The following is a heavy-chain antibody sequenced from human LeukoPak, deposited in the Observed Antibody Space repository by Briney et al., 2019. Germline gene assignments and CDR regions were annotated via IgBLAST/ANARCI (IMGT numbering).Heavy chain of an antibody. J-gene: IGHJ6*02. CDR1: GFSFSSYG. V-gene: IGHV3-30*18. Sequence: PGGSLRLSCAASGFSFSSYGMHWVRQAPGKGPEWVAIISYDESNKYYADSVKGRFTISRDISKNTLYLQMNSLRAEDTAVYYCAKSVRGSNCYYYYGMDVWGQGTRVTVSS. CDR2: ISYDESNK. CDR3: AKSVRGSNCYYYYGMDV. D-gene: IGHD3-10*01.